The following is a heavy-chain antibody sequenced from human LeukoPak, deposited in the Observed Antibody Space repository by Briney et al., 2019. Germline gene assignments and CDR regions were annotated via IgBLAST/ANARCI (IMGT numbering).Heavy chain of an antibody. CDR3: AKEEEYSSPLFDY. J-gene: IGHJ4*02. V-gene: IGHV3-30*02. Sequence: PGGSLRLSCAAPGFTFSSYGMHWVRQAPGKGLEWVAFIRYDGSNKYYADSVKGRFTISRDNSKNTLYLQMNSLRAEDTAVYYCAKEEEYSSPLFDYWGQGTLVTVSS. CDR2: IRYDGSNK. D-gene: IGHD6-6*01. CDR1: GFTFSSYG.